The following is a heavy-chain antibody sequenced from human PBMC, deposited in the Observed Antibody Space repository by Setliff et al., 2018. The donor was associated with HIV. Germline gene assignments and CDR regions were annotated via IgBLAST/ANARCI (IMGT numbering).Heavy chain of an antibody. J-gene: IGHJ6*03. CDR3: ARIVRWELVATSTFFYYYMDV. CDR1: GGSVNSGNYH. CDR2: IYYTGST. V-gene: IGHV4-39*01. Sequence: SETLSLTCSVSGGSVNSGNYHWAWIRQPPGKGLEYIGNIYYTGSTHHNPSLESRVATSVDTSKNQFSLKLSSVTAADTAVYYCARIVRWELVATSTFFYYYMDVWGKGTTVTVSS. D-gene: IGHD1-26*01.